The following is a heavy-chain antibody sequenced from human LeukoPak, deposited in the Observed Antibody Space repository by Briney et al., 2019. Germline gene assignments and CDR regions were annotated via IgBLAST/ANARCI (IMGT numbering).Heavy chain of an antibody. CDR1: GFTFSDFY. D-gene: IGHD1-1*01. J-gene: IGHJ6*03. CDR2: IRYDGSNK. CDR3: AKEYGYDYNYFYSMDV. Sequence: PGGSLRLSCAASGFTFSDFYMSWIRQAPGKGLEWVAFIRYDGSNKYHADSVKGRFTISRDNSKNTVSLQMNSPRAEDTAMYFCAKEYGYDYNYFYSMDVWGKGTTVTISS. V-gene: IGHV3-30*02.